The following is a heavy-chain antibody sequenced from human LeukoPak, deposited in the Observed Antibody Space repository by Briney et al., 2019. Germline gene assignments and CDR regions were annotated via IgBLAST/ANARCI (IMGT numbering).Heavy chain of an antibody. CDR1: GFTFSSYG. CDR2: MTYDGSKR. Sequence: GGSLRLSCVVSGFTFSSYGMHWVRQAPGKGLEWLAFMTYDGSKRPYADSVKGRFTISRDNSKNTLYLQMDGLRPEDTAVYYCAKNRRIFGRTLQRHYMDVWGKGTTVAVSS. CDR3: AKNRRIFGRTLQRHYMDV. V-gene: IGHV3-30*02. D-gene: IGHD3-3*01. J-gene: IGHJ6*03.